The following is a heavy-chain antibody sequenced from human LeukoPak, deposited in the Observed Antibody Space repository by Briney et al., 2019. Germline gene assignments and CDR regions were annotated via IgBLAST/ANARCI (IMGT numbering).Heavy chain of an antibody. CDR2: ISSSGST. CDR3: ARYTSDAFIVGATLEAFDI. D-gene: IGHD1-26*01. J-gene: IGHJ3*02. Sequence: EASETLSLTCTVSGDSISSGDYYWSWIRQPAGKGLEWIGRISSSGSTNYNPSLKSRVTISVDTSKNQFSLKLSSVTAADTAVYYCARYTSDAFIVGATLEAFDIWGQGTMVTVSS. CDR1: GDSISSGDYY. V-gene: IGHV4-61*02.